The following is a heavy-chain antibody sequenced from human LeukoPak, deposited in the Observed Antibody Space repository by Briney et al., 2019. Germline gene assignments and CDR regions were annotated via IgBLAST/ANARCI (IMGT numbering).Heavy chain of an antibody. CDR3: AKDAPSEVTTSPYYFDY. J-gene: IGHJ4*02. CDR2: IRYDGSNK. V-gene: IGHV3-30*02. D-gene: IGHD4-17*01. Sequence: GGSLRLSCAASGFTFSSYGMHWVCQAPGKGLEWVAFIRYDGSNKYYADSVKGRFTISRDNSKNTLYLQMNSLRAEDTAVYYCAKDAPSEVTTSPYYFDYWGQGTLVTVSS. CDR1: GFTFSSYG.